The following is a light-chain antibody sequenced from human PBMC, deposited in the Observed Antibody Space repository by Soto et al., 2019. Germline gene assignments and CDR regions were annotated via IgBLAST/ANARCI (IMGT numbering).Light chain of an antibody. CDR3: QQYGNSIT. CDR2: GTY. J-gene: IGKJ4*01. Sequence: EIVLTQSPGIVSLSPGERATLSCRASQSVRSSYLAWYQQTYGQAPRLLIYGTYIRAAGIPDRFRGSGSGKDLTLTISRLEPEDFALDYCQQYGNSITFGGGTKVEIK. CDR1: QSVRSSY. V-gene: IGKV3-20*01.